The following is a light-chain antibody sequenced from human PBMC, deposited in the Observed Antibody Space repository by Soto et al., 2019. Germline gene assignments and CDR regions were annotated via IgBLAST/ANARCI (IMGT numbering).Light chain of an antibody. CDR1: SSDIGSSDF. CDR3: SSYTSSSTLDYV. CDR2: EVS. V-gene: IGLV2-14*02. J-gene: IGLJ1*01. Sequence: QSALTQPASVSGSPGQSITISCSGISSDIGSSDFVSWYQQHSGKAPKLMIYEVSKRPSGVSGRFSGSKSGNTASLTISGLQAEDEAEYYCSSYTSSSTLDYVFGTGTKLTVL.